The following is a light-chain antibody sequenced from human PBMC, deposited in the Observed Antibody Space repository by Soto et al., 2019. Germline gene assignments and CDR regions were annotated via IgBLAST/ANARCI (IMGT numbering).Light chain of an antibody. V-gene: IGKV3-20*01. CDR2: GAS. Sequence: IVLTQSPGTLSLSPGERATLSCRASQSVSSSYLAWYQQKPGQAPRLLLYGASSRATAIPDRFSGSGSGTDFTLTISRLEPEDFAVYYCQQYGSSMYTFGQGTKLEIK. CDR1: QSVSSSY. CDR3: QQYGSSMYT. J-gene: IGKJ2*01.